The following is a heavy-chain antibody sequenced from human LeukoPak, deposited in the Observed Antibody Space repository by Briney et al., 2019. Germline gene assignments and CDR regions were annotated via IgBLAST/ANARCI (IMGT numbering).Heavy chain of an antibody. D-gene: IGHD1-1*01. CDR1: GVSMSYYY. CDR2: KYYDGNSGNT. V-gene: IGHV4-59*01. J-gene: IGHJ4*02. CDR3: VRPESAGTKYRFDY. Sequence: SETLSVTCTVSGVSMSYYYWTWIRQTPGKGLEWIGYKYYDGNSGNTNYNPSLESRVTISVDTSKNHVSLNLTSVTAADTAVYYCVRPESAGTKYRFDYWGQGALVTVSS.